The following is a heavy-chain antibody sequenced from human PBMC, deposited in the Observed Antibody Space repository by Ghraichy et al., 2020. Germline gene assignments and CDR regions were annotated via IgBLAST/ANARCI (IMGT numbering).Heavy chain of an antibody. Sequence: LSLTCAAKGITFSSYWMHLVRQPPENGLVWVSRINSDGIITNYADSVKGRFTISSDNAKNTLYLQMNSLRAEDTAVYYCARDRGDSVNYYYGMDVWGQGTTVTVSS. V-gene: IGHV3-74*01. CDR3: ARDRGDSVNYYYGMDV. D-gene: IGHD3-22*01. J-gene: IGHJ6*02. CDR2: INSDGIIT. CDR1: GITFSSYW.